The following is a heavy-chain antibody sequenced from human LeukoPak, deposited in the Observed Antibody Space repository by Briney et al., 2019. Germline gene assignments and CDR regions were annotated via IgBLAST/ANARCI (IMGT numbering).Heavy chain of an antibody. V-gene: IGHV1-2*02. CDR2: INPNSGGT. Sequence: GASVKVSCKASGYTFTGYYMHWVRQAPGQGLEWMGWINPNSGGTNYAQKFQGRVTMTRDMSTSTVYMELSSLRSEDTAVYYCARDKIRYYYDSSGYYLDYWGQGTLVTVSS. D-gene: IGHD3-22*01. CDR3: ARDKIRYYYDSSGYYLDY. J-gene: IGHJ4*02. CDR1: GYTFTGYY.